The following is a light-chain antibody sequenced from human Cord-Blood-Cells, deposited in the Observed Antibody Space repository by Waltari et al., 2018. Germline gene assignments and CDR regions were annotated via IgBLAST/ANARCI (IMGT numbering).Light chain of an antibody. CDR1: TSVLYSSNNKNY. CDR3: QQYYSTPLT. CDR2: WAS. Sequence: DIVMTQSPDSLAVSLGERATINCKSSTSVLYSSNNKNYLAWYQQKPGQPPKLLIYWASTRESGVPDRFSGSGSGTDVTLTISSLQAEDVAVYYCQQYYSTPLTFGGGTKVEIK. J-gene: IGKJ4*01. V-gene: IGKV4-1*01.